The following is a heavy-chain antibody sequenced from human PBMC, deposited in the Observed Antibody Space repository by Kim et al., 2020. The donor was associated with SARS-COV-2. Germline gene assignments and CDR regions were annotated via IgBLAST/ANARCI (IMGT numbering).Heavy chain of an antibody. CDR1: GGSISSSNW. Sequence: SETLSLTCAVSGGSISSSNWWSWVRQPPGKGLEWIGEIYHSGITNYNPSLKSRVTISVDKSKNQFSLKLSSVTAADTAVYYCAKAYSYGYGGDYWGQGTLVTVSS. D-gene: IGHD5-18*01. CDR3: AKAYSYGYGGDY. V-gene: IGHV4-4*02. J-gene: IGHJ4*02. CDR2: IYHSGIT.